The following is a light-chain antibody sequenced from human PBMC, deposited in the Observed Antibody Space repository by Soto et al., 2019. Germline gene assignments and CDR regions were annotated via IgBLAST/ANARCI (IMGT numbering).Light chain of an antibody. CDR3: QHRRA. J-gene: IGKJ2*01. V-gene: IGKV3-11*01. CDR2: DAF. CDR1: QTIGSY. Sequence: EIVLTQSPATLSLSPGERATLSCRASQTIGSYLAWYQQKPGQAPRLVIYDAFKRATGIPARFSGSGSGTDLTLTISSLEPEDFAVYYCQHRRAFGQGTKLEIK.